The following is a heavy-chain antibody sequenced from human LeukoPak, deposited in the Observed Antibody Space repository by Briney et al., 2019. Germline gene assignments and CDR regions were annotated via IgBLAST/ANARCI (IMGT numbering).Heavy chain of an antibody. CDR3: ARGSRSGDY. V-gene: IGHV1-8*01. CDR2: MNPNSGNT. CDR1: GYTFTNYD. J-gene: IGHJ4*02. D-gene: IGHD3-10*01. Sequence: ASVKVSCKTSGYTFTNYDINWVRQATGQGLEWMGWMNPNSGNTGYAQKFQGRVTMTRNISTSTAYMELSSLRSEDTAVYYCARGSRSGDYWGQGTQVTDSS.